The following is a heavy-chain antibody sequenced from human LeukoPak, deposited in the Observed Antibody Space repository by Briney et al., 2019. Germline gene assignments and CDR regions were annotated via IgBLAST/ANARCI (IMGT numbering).Heavy chain of an antibody. CDR2: INPNSGGT. CDR1: GYTFTGYY. J-gene: IGHJ5*02. D-gene: IGHD1-26*01. Sequence: RASVRVSCKASGYTFTGYYMHWVRQAPGQGLEWMGWINPNSGGTNYAQKFQGRVTMTRDTSISTAYMELSRLRSDDTAVYYCASLDSGSPELEFDPWGQGTLVTVSS. CDR3: ASLDSGSPELEFDP. V-gene: IGHV1-2*02.